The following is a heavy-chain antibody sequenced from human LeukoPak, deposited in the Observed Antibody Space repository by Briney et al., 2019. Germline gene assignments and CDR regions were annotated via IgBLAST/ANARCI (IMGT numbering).Heavy chain of an antibody. J-gene: IGHJ4*02. D-gene: IGHD1-26*01. CDR1: GGTFSSYA. Sequence: ASVKVSCKASGGTFSSYAISWVRQAPGQRLEWVGWINAGNGNTKYSQKLQGRVSITRDTSANTAYMEVSSLRSEDTAVYYCASEKVGTTLSTGDWGQGTLVTVSS. CDR2: INAGNGNT. CDR3: ASEKVGTTLSTGD. V-gene: IGHV1-3*01.